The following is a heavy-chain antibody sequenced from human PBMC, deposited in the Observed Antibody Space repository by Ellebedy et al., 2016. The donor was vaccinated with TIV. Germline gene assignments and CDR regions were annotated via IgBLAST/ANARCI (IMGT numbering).Heavy chain of an antibody. Sequence: GGSLRLXXAASGFSLSNSFMSWIRQAPGKGLEWVSTLTADGRSTYFADSVKGRFTISRDNSKNTVYLQMSSLRSEDTAVYYCRPGHYSDAWGQGTLVTVSS. CDR1: GFSLSNSF. CDR3: RPGHYSDA. J-gene: IGHJ4*02. V-gene: IGHV3-23*01. CDR2: LTADGRST.